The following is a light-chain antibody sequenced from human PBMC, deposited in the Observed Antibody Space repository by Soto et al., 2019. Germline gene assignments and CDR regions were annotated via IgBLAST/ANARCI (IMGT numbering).Light chain of an antibody. V-gene: IGKV3-15*01. Sequence: EILMTQSPATLSVSPGERATLSCRASQTISSNLAWYQHKPGQAPRLLFYGASNRATGTPARFTGSGSGTEFTLTISSLQSEDFAVYSCQQYDNWPPTFGGGTKVDI. CDR1: QTISSN. CDR2: GAS. J-gene: IGKJ4*01. CDR3: QQYDNWPPT.